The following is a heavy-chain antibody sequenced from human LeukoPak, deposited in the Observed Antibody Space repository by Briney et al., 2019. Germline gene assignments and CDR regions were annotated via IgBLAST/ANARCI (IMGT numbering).Heavy chain of an antibody. Sequence: GESLKISCKGSGYSLTSYWIGWVRQMPGKGLEWMGIIYPGDSDTRYSPSFQGQVTISADKSISTAVLQWSSLKASDTAMYYCARLGELYYYYMDVWGKGTTVTVSS. CDR2: IYPGDSDT. J-gene: IGHJ6*03. D-gene: IGHD3-10*01. CDR3: ARLGELYYYYMDV. CDR1: GYSLTSYW. V-gene: IGHV5-51*01.